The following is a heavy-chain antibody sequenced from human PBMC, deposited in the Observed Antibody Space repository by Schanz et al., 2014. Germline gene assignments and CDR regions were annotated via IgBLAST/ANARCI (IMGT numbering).Heavy chain of an antibody. J-gene: IGHJ6*02. Sequence: EEQLVESGGGLVKPGGSLRLSCAASGFTFNSYVMTWVRQAPGKGLEWVSSISHSGGSKYYADSVKGRFTISRDNSENTLYLQMNSLSADDTAVFYCAKGMGYCSGGTCYDYYYYGLDVWGQGTTVTVSS. CDR2: ISHSGGSK. V-gene: IGHV3-23*04. CDR3: AKGMGYCSGGTCYDYYYYGLDV. D-gene: IGHD2-15*01. CDR1: GFTFNSYV.